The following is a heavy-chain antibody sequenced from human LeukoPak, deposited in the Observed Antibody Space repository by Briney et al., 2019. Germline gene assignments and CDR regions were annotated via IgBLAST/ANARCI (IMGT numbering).Heavy chain of an antibody. D-gene: IGHD1-26*01. CDR1: GFTFSSYS. CDR3: AKAYNSGSYFDY. CDR2: ISSSSSYI. Sequence: PGGSLRLSCAASGFTFSSYSMNWVRQAPGKGLEWVSSISSSSSYIYYADSVKGRFTISRDNAKNSLYLQMNSLRAEDTAVYYCAKAYNSGSYFDYWGQGTLVTVSS. J-gene: IGHJ4*02. V-gene: IGHV3-21*04.